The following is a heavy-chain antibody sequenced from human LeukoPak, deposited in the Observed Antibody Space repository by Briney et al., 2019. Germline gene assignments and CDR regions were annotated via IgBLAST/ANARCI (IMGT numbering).Heavy chain of an antibody. Sequence: ASVKVSCKVSGYTLTELSMHWVRQAPGKGLEWMGGFDPEDGETIYAQKLQGRVTMTTDTSTSTAYMELRSLRSDDTAVYYCAREDYGGNLIDYWGQGTLVTVSS. CDR1: GYTLTELS. CDR2: FDPEDGET. J-gene: IGHJ4*02. D-gene: IGHD4-23*01. V-gene: IGHV1-24*01. CDR3: AREDYGGNLIDY.